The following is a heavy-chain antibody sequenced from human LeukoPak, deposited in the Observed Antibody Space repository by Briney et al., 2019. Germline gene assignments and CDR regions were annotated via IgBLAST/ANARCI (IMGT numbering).Heavy chain of an antibody. CDR3: ARCTASCYANAFDV. V-gene: IGHV3-23*01. J-gene: IGHJ3*01. CDR1: GFTFNNNA. CDR2: INGGGDAT. D-gene: IGHD2-2*01. Sequence: PGGSLRLSCATSGFTFNNNAMSWVRQAPGKGLEWVSAINGGGDATEYADSVKGRFNISRDSSKNTLYLQMNSLRPDDTAVYYCARCTASCYANAFDVWGQGTLLTVSS.